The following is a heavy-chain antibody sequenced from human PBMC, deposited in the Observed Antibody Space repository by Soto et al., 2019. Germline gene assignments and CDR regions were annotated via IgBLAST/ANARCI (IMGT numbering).Heavy chain of an antibody. CDR1: GFTFSSHW. CDR2: INSDGTTT. J-gene: IGHJ6*02. V-gene: IGHV3-74*03. CDR3: AGDVSDSMDW. Sequence: EVQLVESGGGVVKPGGSLRLSCAVSGFTFSSHWMHWVRQAPGKGLVWVSYINSDGTTTTYADSVKGRSTISRDNAKDTLYVPMNSLRANDTAVYYCAGDVSDSMDWWRQGPTVTLSS. D-gene: IGHD2-21*02.